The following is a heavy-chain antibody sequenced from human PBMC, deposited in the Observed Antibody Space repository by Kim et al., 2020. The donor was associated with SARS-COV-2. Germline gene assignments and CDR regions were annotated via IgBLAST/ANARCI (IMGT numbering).Heavy chain of an antibody. D-gene: IGHD6-19*01. J-gene: IGHJ3*02. CDR3: ARDQGSSGWWPFDI. CDR1: GYTFTGYY. V-gene: IGHV1-2*02. Sequence: ASVKVSCKASGYTFTGYYMHWVRQAPGQGLEWMGWINPNSGGTNYAQKFQGRVTMTRDTSISAAYMELSRLTSDDTAVYYCARDQGSSGWWPFDIWGQGTMVTVSS. CDR2: INPNSGGT.